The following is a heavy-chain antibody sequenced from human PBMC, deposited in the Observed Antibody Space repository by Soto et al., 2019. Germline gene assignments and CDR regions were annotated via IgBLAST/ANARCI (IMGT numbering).Heavy chain of an antibody. D-gene: IGHD3-16*02. CDR1: GFTFSSYG. J-gene: IGHJ4*02. CDR3: AKENVWGSYRYLDY. CDR2: ISYDGSNK. Sequence: QVQLVESGGGVVQPGRSLRLSCAASGFTFSSYGMHWVRQAPGKGLEWVAVISYDGSNKYYADSVKGRFTISRDNSKNTLYLRMNSLRAEDTAVYYCAKENVWGSYRYLDYWGQGTLVTVSS. V-gene: IGHV3-30*18.